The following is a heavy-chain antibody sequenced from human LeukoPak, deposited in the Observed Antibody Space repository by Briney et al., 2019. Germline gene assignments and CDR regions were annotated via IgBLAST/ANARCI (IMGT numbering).Heavy chain of an antibody. CDR1: GFTFSYYN. CDR2: ISSSSTYI. J-gene: IGHJ4*02. V-gene: IGHV3-21*01. Sequence: GGSLRLSCAASGFTFSYYNMNWVRQAPGMGLEWVSSISSSSTYIYYADSVKGRFTISRDNAKNSLYLEMNSLRAEDTAVYYCARDPWTNYGDYVRFDYWGQGTLVTVSS. CDR3: ARDPWTNYGDYVRFDY. D-gene: IGHD4-17*01.